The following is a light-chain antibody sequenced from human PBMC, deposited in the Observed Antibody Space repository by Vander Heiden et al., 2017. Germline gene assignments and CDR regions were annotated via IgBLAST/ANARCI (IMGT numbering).Light chain of an antibody. J-gene: IGKJ1*01. CDR3: QQYYNWWT. Sequence: ILISRSPGSVSLSGGKSATLSCRARQTVRSHLAWYQQKPGQAPRLLIYDASTWATGVPARFSGSGSGTDFTLTISSLQSEDFAVYYCQQYYNWWTFGQGTKVELK. CDR1: QTVRSH. V-gene: IGKV3-15*01. CDR2: DAS.